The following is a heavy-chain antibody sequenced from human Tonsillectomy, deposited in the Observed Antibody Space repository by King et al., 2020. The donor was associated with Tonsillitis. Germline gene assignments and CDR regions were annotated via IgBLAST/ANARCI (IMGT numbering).Heavy chain of an antibody. Sequence: VQLVESGGGVVQPGRSLRLSCAASGFSFRNYGIHWVRQAPGKGLEWVAIIPYDGSNKYYADSVKGRFTVSRDNSKNTLYLQMNSLSVEDTAVYSCAKEIAAAGDSYYSYGMDVWGQGTAVTVSS. J-gene: IGHJ6*02. V-gene: IGHV3-30*18. D-gene: IGHD6-13*01. CDR3: AKEIAAAGDSYYSYGMDV. CDR1: GFSFRNYG. CDR2: IPYDGSNK.